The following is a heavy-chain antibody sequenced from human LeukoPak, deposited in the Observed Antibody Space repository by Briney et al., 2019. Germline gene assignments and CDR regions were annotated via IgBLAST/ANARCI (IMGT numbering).Heavy chain of an antibody. CDR3: AKSLRDDYYYYGMDV. Sequence: GGSLRLSCAASGFTFSSYAMSWVRQAPGKGLEWVSAISGSGGSTYYADSVKGRFTIYRDNSKNTLYLQMNSLRAEDTAVYYCAKSLRDDYYYYGMDVWGQGTTVTVSS. J-gene: IGHJ6*02. CDR1: GFTFSSYA. V-gene: IGHV3-23*01. CDR2: ISGSGGST.